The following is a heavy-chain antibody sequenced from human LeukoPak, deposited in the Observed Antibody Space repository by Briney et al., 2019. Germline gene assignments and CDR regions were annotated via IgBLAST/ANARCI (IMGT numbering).Heavy chain of an antibody. CDR2: IYTTGNT. CDR1: DDSITSPNYY. D-gene: IGHD3-9*01. CDR3: GRGVFDWIFSSHWYFDL. V-gene: IGHV4-61*09. J-gene: IGHJ2*01. Sequence: SETLSLTCTVSDDSITSPNYYWSWVRRPAGKGLEWIGHIYTTGNTYYKPSFKSRVIMSIDTSKKSFSLNLTSVTAADTAIYYCGRGVFDWIFSSHWYFDLWGRGTLVSVSS.